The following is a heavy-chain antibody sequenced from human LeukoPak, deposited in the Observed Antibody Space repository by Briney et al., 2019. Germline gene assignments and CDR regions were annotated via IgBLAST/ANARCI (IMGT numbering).Heavy chain of an antibody. CDR2: ISWNSGSI. CDR3: AKDMLLWFGELTYFDY. Sequence: GRSLRLSCAASGFTFDDYAMHWVRHAPGKGLEWVSGISWNSGSIGYADSVKGRFTISRDNAKNSLYLQMNSLRAEDTALYYCAKDMLLWFGELTYFDYWGQGTLVTVSS. J-gene: IGHJ4*02. D-gene: IGHD3-10*01. V-gene: IGHV3-9*01. CDR1: GFTFDDYA.